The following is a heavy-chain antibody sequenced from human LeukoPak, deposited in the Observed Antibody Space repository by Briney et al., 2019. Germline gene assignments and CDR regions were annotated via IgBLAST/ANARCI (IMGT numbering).Heavy chain of an antibody. CDR2: ISWNSGSI. V-gene: IGHV3-9*01. Sequence: PGGSLRLSCTASGFTFDDYAMHWVRQAPGKGLEWVSGISWNSGSIGYADSVKGRFTISRDNAKNSLYLQMNSLKASDTAMYYCAISTFGGVIVPTYWGQGTLVTVSS. CDR3: AISTFGGVIVPTY. J-gene: IGHJ4*02. D-gene: IGHD3-16*02. CDR1: GFTFDDYA.